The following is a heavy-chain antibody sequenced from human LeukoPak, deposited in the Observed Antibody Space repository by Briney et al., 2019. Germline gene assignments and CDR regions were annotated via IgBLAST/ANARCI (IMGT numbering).Heavy chain of an antibody. CDR1: GFTFSSHW. Sequence: PGGSLRLSCAASGFTFSSHWMHWVRQAPGKGLVWVSRINRDGSTTAYAESVKGRFTISRDNAKNTLYLQMDSLRVEDTAVYYCARDWLILTRYPLDTFDVWGQGTMVTVSS. D-gene: IGHD3-9*01. CDR3: ARDWLILTRYPLDTFDV. V-gene: IGHV3-74*01. J-gene: IGHJ3*01. CDR2: INRDGSTT.